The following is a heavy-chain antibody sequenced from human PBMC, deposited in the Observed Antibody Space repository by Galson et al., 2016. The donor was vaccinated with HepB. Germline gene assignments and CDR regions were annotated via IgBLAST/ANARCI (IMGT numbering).Heavy chain of an antibody. V-gene: IGHV3-30*18. CDR2: ISYDRSHE. CDR1: GFTFSSYG. Sequence: SLRLSCAASGFTFSSYGMHWVRQAPGKGLEWVAFISYDRSHEHYGDSVKGRFTVSRDNSKNTLYLEMNRLRIEDTALYDCAKDWGSTLDHWGQGTLVTVSS. CDR3: AKDWGSTLDH. D-gene: IGHD3-16*01. J-gene: IGHJ4*02.